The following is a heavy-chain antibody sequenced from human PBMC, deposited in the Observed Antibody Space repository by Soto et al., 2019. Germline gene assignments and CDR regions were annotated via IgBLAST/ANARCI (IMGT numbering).Heavy chain of an antibody. Sequence: SETQPHTKTVSGGNISSYYWSWIRQQTGKGLEWIGDIYDSGRTNYNSSLKSRVTMSVDTSKNQFSLKLSSVTAADTAVYYCAPQLTYWPRGPPVTVSS. D-gene: IGHD6-13*01. CDR1: GGNISSYY. CDR2: IYDSGRT. J-gene: IGHJ4*02. V-gene: IGHV4-59*08. CDR3: APQLTY.